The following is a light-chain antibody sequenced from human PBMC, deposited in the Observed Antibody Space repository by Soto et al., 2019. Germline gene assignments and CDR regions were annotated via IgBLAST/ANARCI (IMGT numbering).Light chain of an antibody. V-gene: IGLV1-40*01. Sequence: QSVLTQPPSVSGAPGQRVTISCTGSSSNIGAGYDVHWYQQLPGTAPKLLIYANSNRPSGVPDRFSGSKSGTSASLAITGLRAEDEADYYCQSYASSLSANVVLGTGTKLTVL. CDR2: ANS. CDR1: SSNIGAGYD. J-gene: IGLJ1*01. CDR3: QSYASSLSANVV.